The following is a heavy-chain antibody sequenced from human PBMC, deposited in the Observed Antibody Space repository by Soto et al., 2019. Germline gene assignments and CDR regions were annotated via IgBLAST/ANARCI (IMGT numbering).Heavy chain of an antibody. J-gene: IGHJ6*02. CDR2: IYYSGST. CDR3: ARDRLMATAGTARHYFGLDV. CDR1: GGSIRSGGYY. V-gene: IGHV4-31*03. Sequence: SETLSLTCTVSGGSIRSGGYYWSWVHQSPRRGLEWIENIYYSGSTYYNPSLKSRLTISVDTSKNQFSLNLSSVTAADTAVYYCARDRLMATAGTARHYFGLDVWGQGTTVTVSS. D-gene: IGHD5-18*01.